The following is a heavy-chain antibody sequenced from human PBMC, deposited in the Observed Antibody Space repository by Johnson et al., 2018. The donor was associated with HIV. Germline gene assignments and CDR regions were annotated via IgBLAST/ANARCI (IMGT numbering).Heavy chain of an antibody. J-gene: IGHJ3*02. V-gene: IGHV3-30*02. CDR3: ARMKRGWYVVIDM. CDR1: GFSFGSYG. D-gene: IGHD6-19*01. Sequence: QMMLVESGGGVVQPGGSLRLSCAASGFSFGSYGMHWVRQAPGKGLEWVAFIRYDGTKKYYVDSVKGRFTISRDNAKNSLYLQMNSLRVEDTAFYYCARMKRGWYVVIDMWGQGTMVTVSS. CDR2: IRYDGTKK.